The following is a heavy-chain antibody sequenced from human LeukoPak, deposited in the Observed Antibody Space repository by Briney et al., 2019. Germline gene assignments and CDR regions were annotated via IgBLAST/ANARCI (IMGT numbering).Heavy chain of an antibody. CDR3: XXXRXYGDYSDAFDI. J-gene: IGHJ3*02. D-gene: IGHD4-17*01. V-gene: IGHV3-30-3*01. Sequence: GGSLRLSCAASGFTFSSYAMHWVRQAPGKGLEWVAVISYDGSNKYYADSVKGRFTISRDNSKNTLYLQMNSLRAEDTAVYYXXXXRXYGDYSDAFDIWGQGTMVTVSS. CDR2: ISYDGSNK. CDR1: GFTFSSYA.